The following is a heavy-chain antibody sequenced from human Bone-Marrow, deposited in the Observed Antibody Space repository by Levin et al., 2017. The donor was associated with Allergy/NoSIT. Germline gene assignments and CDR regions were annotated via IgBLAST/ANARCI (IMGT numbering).Heavy chain of an antibody. CDR3: ARRLDYYYESSGYWGFYFDF. CDR1: GYTVTNYG. CDR2: ISAYNGNT. J-gene: IGHJ4*02. D-gene: IGHD3-22*01. Sequence: GESLKISCKASGYTVTNYGISWVRQAPGQGLDWMGWISAYNGNTHFAQKLQGRVTMTVDPVTSTAYMELRSLRPDDTAVYYCARRLDYYYESSGYWGFYFDFWGQGTLVTVSS. V-gene: IGHV1-18*01.